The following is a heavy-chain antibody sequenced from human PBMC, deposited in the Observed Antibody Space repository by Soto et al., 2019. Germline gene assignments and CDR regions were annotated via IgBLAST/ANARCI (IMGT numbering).Heavy chain of an antibody. CDR1: GFSLSTRGVG. J-gene: IGHJ4*02. Sequence: QITLKESGPTLVKPTQTLTLTCSFSGFSLSTRGVGVGWIRQPPGKALEWLALMFWDDDKWYSPSLRSRLTITEDTSKNQVVPTMSSIDSVDTATYYCAHRSRGYAYYFDQWGQGTLVTVSS. CDR3: AHRSRGYAYYFDQ. CDR2: MFWDDDK. D-gene: IGHD5-12*01. V-gene: IGHV2-5*02.